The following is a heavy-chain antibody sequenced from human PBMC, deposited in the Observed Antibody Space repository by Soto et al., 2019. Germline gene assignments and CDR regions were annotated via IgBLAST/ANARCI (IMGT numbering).Heavy chain of an antibody. Sequence: EVQLLESGGGLVQPGGSLRLSCLASGFTFTSYAMNWVRQTPGKGLEWVSTINPTGEITYYADSVKGRFSIFKDNSRNIIYLLKNSLRAEDTAIYYGSEGKDGPPYYFYSGMDVWGQGTTVTVSS. J-gene: IGHJ6*02. V-gene: IGHV3-23*01. CDR3: SEGKDGPPYYFYSGMDV. CDR2: INPTGEIT. CDR1: GFTFTSYA.